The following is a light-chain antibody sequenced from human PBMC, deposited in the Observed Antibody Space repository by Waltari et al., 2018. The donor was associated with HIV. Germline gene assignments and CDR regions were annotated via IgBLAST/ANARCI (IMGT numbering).Light chain of an antibody. CDR1: SSYAGGFNF. CDR2: DVT. J-gene: IGLJ2*01. CDR3: CSYAGSYTLVV. V-gene: IGLV2-11*01. Sequence: QSALTQPRSVSGSPGQSVTISCTGTSSYAGGFNFFSWYQQHPGKAPKLMIYDVTKRPSGVPDRFSGSKFDNTASLTISGLQADDEADYYCCSYAGSYTLVVFGGGTKLTVL.